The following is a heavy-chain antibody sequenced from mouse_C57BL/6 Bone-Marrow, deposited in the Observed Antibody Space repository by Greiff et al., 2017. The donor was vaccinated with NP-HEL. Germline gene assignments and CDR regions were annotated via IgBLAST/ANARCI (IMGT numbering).Heavy chain of an antibody. Sequence: VQLQQSGAELARPGASVKMSCTASGYTFTSYSMHWVKQRPGQGLEWIGYINPSSGYTKYNQKFKDKATLTADKSSSTAYMQLSSLTSEDSAVYYCARAHYEGPGLRGQGTTLTVAS. D-gene: IGHD2-13*01. CDR3: ARAHYEGPGL. J-gene: IGHJ2*01. V-gene: IGHV1-4*01. CDR2: INPSSGYT. CDR1: GYTFTSYS.